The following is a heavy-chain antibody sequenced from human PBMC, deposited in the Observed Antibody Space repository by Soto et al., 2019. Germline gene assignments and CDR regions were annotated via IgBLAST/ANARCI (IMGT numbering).Heavy chain of an antibody. J-gene: IGHJ5*01. Sequence: SEMLSLTYRFSCYSIISGYYWSWMRHPSGKGLEWIGYIYYSGNTNYSPSLKSRVTMSLDRSNNQFSLNLSSVTAADTAVYYCARIPVDTSMIYWFDPWGQGILVTVSS. CDR1: CYSIISGYY. V-gene: IGHV4-61*01. D-gene: IGHD5-18*01. CDR2: IYYSGNT. CDR3: ARIPVDTSMIYWFDP.